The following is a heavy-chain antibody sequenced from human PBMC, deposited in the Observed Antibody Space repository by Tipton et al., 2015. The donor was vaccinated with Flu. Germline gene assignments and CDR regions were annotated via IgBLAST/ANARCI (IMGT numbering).Heavy chain of an antibody. CDR1: GGSISSYY. D-gene: IGHD3-3*01. V-gene: IGHV4-59*08. CDR2: IYYSGST. J-gene: IGHJ6*02. CDR3: ARPTYDFWSGYPYYYYGMDV. Sequence: TLSLTCTVSGGSISSYYWSWIRQPPGKGLEWIGYIYYSGSTNYNPSLKSRVTISVDTSKNQFSLKLSSVTAADTAVYYCARPTYDFWSGYPYYYYGMDVWGQGTTVTVSS.